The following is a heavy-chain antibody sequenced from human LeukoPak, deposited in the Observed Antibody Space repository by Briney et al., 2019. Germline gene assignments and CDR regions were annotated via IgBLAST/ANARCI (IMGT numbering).Heavy chain of an antibody. CDR3: ARVLHYYYGMDV. Sequence: GGSLRLSCAASGFTFSSYAIPWVRQAPGKGLEYVSAISSNGGSTYYANSVKGRFTISRDNSKNTLYLQMGSLRAEDMAVYYCARVLHYYYGMDVWGQGTTVTVSS. J-gene: IGHJ6*02. CDR1: GFTFSSYA. CDR2: ISSNGGST. V-gene: IGHV3-64*01.